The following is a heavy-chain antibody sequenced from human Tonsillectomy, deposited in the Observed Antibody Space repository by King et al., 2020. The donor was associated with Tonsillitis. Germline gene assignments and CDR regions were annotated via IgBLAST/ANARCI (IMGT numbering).Heavy chain of an antibody. CDR3: ARAYCSSTSCYGYFDY. V-gene: IGHV3-33*01. J-gene: IGHJ4*02. D-gene: IGHD2-2*01. CDR2: RGYDGSNK. CDR1: GFTFSSYG. Sequence: VQLVESGGGVVQPGRSLRLSCAASGFTFSSYGMHWVRQAPGKGLDWVAVRGYDGSNKYYADSVKGRFTISRDNSKNTLYLQMNSLRAEDTAVYYCARAYCSSTSCYGYFDYWGQGTLVTVSS.